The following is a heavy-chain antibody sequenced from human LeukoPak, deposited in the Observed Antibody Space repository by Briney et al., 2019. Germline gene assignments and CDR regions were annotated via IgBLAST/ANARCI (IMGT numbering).Heavy chain of an antibody. CDR2: IIPILGIA. CDR1: GGTFSSYA. J-gene: IGHJ3*02. D-gene: IGHD4-23*01. CDR3: AIAMTTVAPGAFDI. Sequence: SVKVSCKASGGTFSSYAISWVRQAPGQGLEWMGRIIPILGIANYAQKFQGRVTITADKSTSTAYMELSSLRSEDTAVYYCAIAMTTVAPGAFDIWGQGTMVTVSS. V-gene: IGHV1-69*04.